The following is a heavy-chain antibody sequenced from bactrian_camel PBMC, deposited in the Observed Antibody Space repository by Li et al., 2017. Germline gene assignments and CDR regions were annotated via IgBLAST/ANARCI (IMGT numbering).Heavy chain of an antibody. J-gene: IGHJ4*01. CDR3: AAVYVLGENELDCSSGLSVNEYIY. CDR1: GYTYTGNS. CDR2: IYKRGGQI. V-gene: IGHV3-3*01. D-gene: IGHD3*01. Sequence: HVQLVESGGGSVQAGGSLRLSCVLSGYTYTGNSMAWFRQAPGKEREGIASIYKRGGQITYAESVEGRFIISADFATNTMYLQMDNLKPEDTAMYYCAAVYVLGENELDCSSGLSVNEYIYWGQGTQVTVS.